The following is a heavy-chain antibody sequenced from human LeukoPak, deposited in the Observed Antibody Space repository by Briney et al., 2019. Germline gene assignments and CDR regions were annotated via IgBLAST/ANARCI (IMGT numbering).Heavy chain of an antibody. J-gene: IGHJ4*02. D-gene: IGHD6-19*01. Sequence: GGSLRLSCAASGFTFSSYGMHWVRQAPGKGLEWVAVIWYDGSNKYYADSVKGRFTISRDNSKNTLYLHMNSLRAEDTAVYYCAKDSSSISGWLYHIDYWGQGTLVTVSS. CDR2: IWYDGSNK. V-gene: IGHV3-33*06. CDR3: AKDSSSISGWLYHIDY. CDR1: GFTFSSYG.